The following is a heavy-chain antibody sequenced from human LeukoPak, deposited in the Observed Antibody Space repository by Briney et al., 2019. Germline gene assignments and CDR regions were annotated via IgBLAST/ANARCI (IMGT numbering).Heavy chain of an antibody. J-gene: IGHJ4*02. CDR1: GFTFSSYW. Sequence: GGSLRLSCAASGFTFSSYWMHWVRQAPGKGLVWVAGIKSDGSIIYYADSVKGRFTISRDNAKNTLYLQMSSLRVDDTAVYYCTRDLSPAHFWGQGTLVTVSS. CDR3: TRDLSPAHF. V-gene: IGHV3-74*01. D-gene: IGHD2/OR15-2a*01. CDR2: IKSDGSII.